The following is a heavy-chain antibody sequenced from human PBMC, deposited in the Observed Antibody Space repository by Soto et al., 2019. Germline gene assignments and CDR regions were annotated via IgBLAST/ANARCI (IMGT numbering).Heavy chain of an antibody. CDR1: GGSFSGYY. Sequence: ETLSLTCAVYGGSFSGYYCSWIRQPPGKGLEWIGEISHSGSTNYNPSLKSRVTISVDTSKNQFSLKLSSVTAADTAVYYCAVLQRYYYYGMDVWGQGTTVTVSS. CDR3: AVLQRYYYYGMDV. CDR2: ISHSGST. J-gene: IGHJ6*02. D-gene: IGHD4-4*01. V-gene: IGHV4-34*01.